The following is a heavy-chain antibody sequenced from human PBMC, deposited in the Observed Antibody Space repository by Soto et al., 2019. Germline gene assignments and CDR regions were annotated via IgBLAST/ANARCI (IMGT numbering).Heavy chain of an antibody. Sequence: ASVKVSCKASGYTFTNSGFSWVRQAPGQGLEWVGWIRVNNGDTHYAQKLQGRVTMTTDTSTSTAFMELRSLRSEDTAVYYCARVTTVKEYYYGLAGPAQRTTVTFSS. CDR1: GYTFTNSG. V-gene: IGHV1-18*01. CDR3: ARVTTVKEYYYGLAG. CDR2: IRVNNGDT. J-gene: IGHJ6*02. D-gene: IGHD4-17*01.